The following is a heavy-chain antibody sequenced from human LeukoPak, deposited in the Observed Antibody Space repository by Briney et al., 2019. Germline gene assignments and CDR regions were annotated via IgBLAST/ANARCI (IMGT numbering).Heavy chain of an antibody. CDR3: ARLLLSGKDAFDI. CDR2: TYYSGRT. Sequence: PSETLSLTCTVSGGSISSSSYYWGWVRQPPGKGLEWIGSTYYSGRTYHNPSLKSRVNISVDTSKNQFSLKLSSVTAADTAVYHCARLLLSGKDAFDIWGQGTMVTVSS. J-gene: IGHJ3*02. V-gene: IGHV4-39*01. CDR1: GGSISSSSYY. D-gene: IGHD1-26*01.